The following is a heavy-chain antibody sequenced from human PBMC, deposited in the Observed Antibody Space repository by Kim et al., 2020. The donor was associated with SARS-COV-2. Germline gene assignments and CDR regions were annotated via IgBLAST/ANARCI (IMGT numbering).Heavy chain of an antibody. D-gene: IGHD6-19*01. J-gene: IGHJ5*02. CDR3: AMAGFDP. Sequence: NSGNTGYAQKFQGRVTMTRNTSISTAYMELSSLRSEDTAVYYCAMAGFDPWGQGTLVTVSS. CDR2: NSGNT. V-gene: IGHV1-8*01.